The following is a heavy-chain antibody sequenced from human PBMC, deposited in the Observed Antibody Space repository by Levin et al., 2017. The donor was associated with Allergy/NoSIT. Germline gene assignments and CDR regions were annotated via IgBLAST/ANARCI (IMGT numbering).Heavy chain of an antibody. V-gene: IGHV3-73*01. CDR2: IRSKANSYAT. D-gene: IGHD4-17*01. J-gene: IGHJ6*03. Sequence: GESLKISCAASGFTFSGSAMHWVRQASGKGLEWVGRIRSKANSYATAYAASVKGRFTISRDDSKNTAYLQMNSLKTEDTAVYYCTSGDYGDYDYYYYMDGWGKGTTVTVSS. CDR1: GFTFSGSA. CDR3: TSGDYGDYDYYYYMDG.